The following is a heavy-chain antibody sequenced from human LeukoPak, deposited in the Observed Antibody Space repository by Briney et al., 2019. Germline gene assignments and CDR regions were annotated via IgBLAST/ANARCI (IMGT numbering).Heavy chain of an antibody. V-gene: IGHV4-59*05. CDR3: ARQTLWFGYY. Sequence: SETLSLTCTVSGGSISSYYWSWIRQPPGKGLEWIGSIYYSGSTYYNPSLKSRVTISVDTSKNQFSLKLSSVTAADTAVYYCARQTLWFGYYWGQGTPVTVSS. D-gene: IGHD3-10*01. J-gene: IGHJ4*02. CDR2: IYYSGST. CDR1: GGSISSYY.